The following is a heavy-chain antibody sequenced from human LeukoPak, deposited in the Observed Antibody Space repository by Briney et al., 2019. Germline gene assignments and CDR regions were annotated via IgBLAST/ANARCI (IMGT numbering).Heavy chain of an antibody. CDR1: GGSISSSSYY. CDR3: ASYYDFWSGYEEDY. CDR2: IYYSGST. Sequence: SETLSLTCTVSGGSISSSSYYRGWIRQPPGKGLEWIGSIYYSGSTYYNPSLKSRVTISVDTSKNQFSLKLSSVTAADTAVYYCASYYDFWSGYEEDYWGQGTLVTVSS. D-gene: IGHD3-3*01. V-gene: IGHV4-39*01. J-gene: IGHJ4*02.